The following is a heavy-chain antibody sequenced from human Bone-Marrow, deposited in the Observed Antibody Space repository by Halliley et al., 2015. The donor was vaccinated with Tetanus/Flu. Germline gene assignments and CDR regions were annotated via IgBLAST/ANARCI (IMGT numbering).Heavy chain of an antibody. CDR3: AKDGYSYGPAYYFDY. J-gene: IGHJ4*02. Sequence: CAASGFTFRTYAMHWVRQAPGKGLEWVAVISYDGSNTYYRDSVKGRFTISRDNSKDTLYMELSSLRAEDTAVYYCAKDGYSYGPAYYFDYWGQGTLVSVSS. CDR1: GFTFRTYA. CDR2: ISYDGSNT. D-gene: IGHD1-26*01. V-gene: IGHV3-30*18.